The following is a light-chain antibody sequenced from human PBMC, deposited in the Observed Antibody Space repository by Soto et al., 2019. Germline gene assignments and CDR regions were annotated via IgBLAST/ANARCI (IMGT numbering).Light chain of an antibody. CDR1: QGVYSW. CDR2: AAS. CDR3: QQAYNFPLT. Sequence: DIQMTQSPSSVSASVGERVTITCRASQGVYSWVAWYQQAPGKAPKLLISAASTLRGGVPSRFSGRGSGTDFTLTISSLQPEDVATYYCQQAYNFPLTFGGGTKVEIK. J-gene: IGKJ4*01. V-gene: IGKV1D-12*01.